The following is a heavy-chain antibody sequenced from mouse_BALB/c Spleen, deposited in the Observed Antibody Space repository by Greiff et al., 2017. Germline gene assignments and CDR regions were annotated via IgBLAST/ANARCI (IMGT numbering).Heavy chain of an antibody. CDR1: GFTFSSYA. V-gene: IGHV5-6-5*01. J-gene: IGHJ3*01. CDR2: ISSGGST. Sequence: DVMLVESGGGLVKPGGSLKLSCAASGFTFSSYAMSWVRQTPEKRLEWVASISSGGSTYYPDSVKGRFTISRDNARNILYLQMSSLRSEDTAMYDCAREGDAYWGQGTLVTVSA. CDR3: AREGDAY.